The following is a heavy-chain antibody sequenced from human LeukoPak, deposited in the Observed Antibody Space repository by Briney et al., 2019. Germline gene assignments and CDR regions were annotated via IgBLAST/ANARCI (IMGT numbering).Heavy chain of an antibody. J-gene: IGHJ5*02. CDR1: GFSLATNGVR. D-gene: IGHD2-8*02. Sequence: ESGPTLVKPTQTLTLTCTFSGFSLATNGVRVGWIRQPPGKALEWLALISWDDNKYYSPSLESRLTIAKDTSENQVVLVMTDMDPVDTATYYCSRRIVGGVDFFDPWGLGVLVTVSS. CDR2: ISWDDNK. CDR3: SRRIVGGVDFFDP. V-gene: IGHV2-5*02.